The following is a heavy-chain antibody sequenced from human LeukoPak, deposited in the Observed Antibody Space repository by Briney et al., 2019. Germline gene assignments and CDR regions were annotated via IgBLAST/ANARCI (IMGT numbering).Heavy chain of an antibody. Sequence: ASVKVSCKASGYTFTSYGISWVRQAPGQGLEWMGWIRASNGNKNYAQKLQGRVTMTTDTFTSTAYMELRSLRSDDTAVYYCARDYGELQGIDYWGQGTLVTVSS. CDR2: IRASNGNK. J-gene: IGHJ4*02. CDR1: GYTFTSYG. D-gene: IGHD1-26*01. CDR3: ARDYGELQGIDY. V-gene: IGHV1-18*01.